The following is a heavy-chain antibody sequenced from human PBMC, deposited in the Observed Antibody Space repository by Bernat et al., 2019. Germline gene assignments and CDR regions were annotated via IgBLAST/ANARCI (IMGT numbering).Heavy chain of an antibody. V-gene: IGHV3-33*01. CDR1: GFTFSSYG. CDR3: AREYCTGGVCSSFDY. D-gene: IGHD2-8*02. CDR2: IWYDGSNK. Sequence: QVQLVESGGGVVQPGRSLRLSCAASGFTFSSYGMHWVRQAAGKGLEWVAVIWYDGSNKYYAGSVKGRFTISRDDSKNTLYLQMNSLRAEDTAVYYRAREYCTGGVCSSFDYWGQGTLVTVSS. J-gene: IGHJ4*02.